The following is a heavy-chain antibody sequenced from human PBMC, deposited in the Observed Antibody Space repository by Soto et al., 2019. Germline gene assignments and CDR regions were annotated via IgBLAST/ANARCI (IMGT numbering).Heavy chain of an antibody. CDR3: ARGNGYILIVYLGRHNWIDF. CDR2: INHSGST. J-gene: IGHJ5*01. Sequence: PSETLSLTCAVYGGSFSGYYWSWIRQPPGKGLEWIGEINHSGSTNYNPSLKSRVTISVDTSKNQFSLKLSSVTAADTAVYYCARGNGYILIVYLGRHNWIDFWGPGILVTVFS. D-gene: IGHD3-9*01. V-gene: IGHV4-34*01. CDR1: GGSFSGYY.